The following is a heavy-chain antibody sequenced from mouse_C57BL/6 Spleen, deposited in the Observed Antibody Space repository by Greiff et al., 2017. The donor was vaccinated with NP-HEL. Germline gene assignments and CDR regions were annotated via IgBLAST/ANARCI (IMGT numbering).Heavy chain of an antibody. Sequence: QVQLQQPGAELVKPGASVKMSCKASGYTFTSYWITWVKQRPGQGLEWIGDIYPGSGSTNYNEKFKSKATLTVDTSSSTAYMQLSSLTSEDSAVYYCAVNHGYARGFDYWGQGTTLTVSS. CDR1: GYTFTSYW. D-gene: IGHD2-2*01. CDR3: AVNHGYARGFDY. CDR2: IYPGSGST. J-gene: IGHJ2*01. V-gene: IGHV1-55*01.